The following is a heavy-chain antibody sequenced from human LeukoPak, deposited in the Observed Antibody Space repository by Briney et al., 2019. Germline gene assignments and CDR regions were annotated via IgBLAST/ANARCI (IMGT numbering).Heavy chain of an antibody. CDR3: ARGAYYSDSSGKSLTGSSFDI. J-gene: IGHJ3*02. CDR1: GGSISGYY. CDR2: IYYSGST. D-gene: IGHD3-22*01. Sequence: PSETLSLTCTVSGGSISGYYWTWIRQPPGKGLEWIGYIYYSGSTNYNPSLKSRVTILVDTSKNQFSLKLSSVTAADTAVYYCARGAYYSDSSGKSLTGSSFDIWGQGTMVTVSS. V-gene: IGHV4-59*08.